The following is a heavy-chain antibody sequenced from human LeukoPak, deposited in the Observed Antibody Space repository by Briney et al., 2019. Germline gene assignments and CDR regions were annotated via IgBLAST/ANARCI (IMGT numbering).Heavy chain of an antibody. Sequence: GGSLRLSCAASGFTFSSYSMNWVRQAPGKGLEWVSSISSSSSYIYYADSVKGRFTISRDNAKNSLFLQMNSLRVEDTAVYYCARDSPGVSGSSWYPWFDPWGQGTLVTVSS. D-gene: IGHD6-13*01. J-gene: IGHJ5*02. CDR2: ISSSSSYI. CDR1: GFTFSSYS. CDR3: ARDSPGVSGSSWYPWFDP. V-gene: IGHV3-21*04.